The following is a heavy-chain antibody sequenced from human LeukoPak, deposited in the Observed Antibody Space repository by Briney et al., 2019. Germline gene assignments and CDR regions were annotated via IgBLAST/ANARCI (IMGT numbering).Heavy chain of an antibody. CDR1: GGTFSTYA. D-gene: IGHD5-24*01. V-gene: IGHV1-69*04. CDR2: ILPIFDMA. CDR3: ARDGGWLQTQDHYYYHGMDV. Sequence: WASVKVSCKASGGTFSTYALTWVRQAPGQGLEWMGRILPIFDMANYAQKFQGRVTITADTSTRTAYMELSSLRSDDTAVYYCARDGGWLQTQDHYYYHGMDVWGQGTTVTVSS. J-gene: IGHJ6*02.